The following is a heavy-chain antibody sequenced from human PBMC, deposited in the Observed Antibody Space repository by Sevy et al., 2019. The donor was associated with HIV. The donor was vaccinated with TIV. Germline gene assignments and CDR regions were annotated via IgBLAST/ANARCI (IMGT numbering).Heavy chain of an antibody. D-gene: IGHD3-10*01. CDR1: GFTFSSYA. CDR3: AKDKESFGDGAFDI. V-gene: IGHV3-23*01. J-gene: IGHJ3*02. Sequence: GGSLRLSCAASGFTFSSYAMSWVRQAPGKGLEWVSAISGSGGSTYYADSVKGRFTNSRDNSKNKLYLQMNSLRAEDTAVYYCAKDKESFGDGAFDIWGQGTMVTVSS. CDR2: ISGSGGST.